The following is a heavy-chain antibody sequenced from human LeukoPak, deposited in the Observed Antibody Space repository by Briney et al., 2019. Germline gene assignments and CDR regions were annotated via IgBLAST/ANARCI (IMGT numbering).Heavy chain of an antibody. Sequence: GASVKVSCKASGYTFTSYGISWVRQAPGQGLEWMGWISAYNGNTNYAQKLQGRVTMTTDTSTSTAYMELRSLRSDDTAVYYCARDPGSIYRVPLMYYFDYWGQGTLVTVSS. V-gene: IGHV1-18*01. CDR3: ARDPGSIYRVPLMYYFDY. J-gene: IGHJ4*02. CDR2: ISAYNGNT. CDR1: GYTFTSYG. D-gene: IGHD3-10*01.